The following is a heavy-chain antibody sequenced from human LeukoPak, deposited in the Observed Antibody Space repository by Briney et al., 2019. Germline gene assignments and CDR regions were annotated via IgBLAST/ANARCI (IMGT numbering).Heavy chain of an antibody. V-gene: IGHV4-59*12. D-gene: IGHD3-22*01. CDR2: IYYSGST. CDR3: ARSDSSGYYYDY. CDR1: GGSISSYY. J-gene: IGHJ4*02. Sequence: SETLSLTCTVSGGSISSYYWSWIRQPPGKGLEWIGYIYYSGSTNYNPSLKSRLSISVDTSKNHFSLNLSSVTAADTAVYYCARSDSSGYYYDYWGQGTLVTVSS.